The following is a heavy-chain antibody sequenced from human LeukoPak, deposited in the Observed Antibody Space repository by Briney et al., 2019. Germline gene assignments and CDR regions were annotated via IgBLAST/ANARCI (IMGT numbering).Heavy chain of an antibody. V-gene: IGHV3-66*01. D-gene: IGHD4-17*01. CDR3: ARDLAPPVTTAGGNYFDY. Sequence: GGSLRLSCATSGFTFSSYWMSWVRQAPGRGLEWVSTIYSGGSTYYADSVKGRFSISRDNSKNTVYLQMNSLRVEDTAVYYCARDLAPPVTTAGGNYFDYWGQGTLVTVSS. J-gene: IGHJ4*02. CDR2: IYSGGST. CDR1: GFTFSSYW.